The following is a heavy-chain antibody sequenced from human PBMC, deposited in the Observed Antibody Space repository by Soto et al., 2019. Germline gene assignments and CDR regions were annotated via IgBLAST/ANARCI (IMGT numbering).Heavy chain of an antibody. CDR1: GYTFTSYD. V-gene: IGHV1-8*01. CDR2: MNPNSGNT. Sequence: ASVKVSCKASGYTFTSYDINWVRQATGQGLEWMGWMNPNSGNTGYAQKFQGRVTMTRNTSLSTAYMELSSLRSEDTAVYYCARGGRDDILTGYWFDPWGQGTLVTVSS. J-gene: IGHJ5*02. CDR3: ARGGRDDILTGYWFDP. D-gene: IGHD3-9*01.